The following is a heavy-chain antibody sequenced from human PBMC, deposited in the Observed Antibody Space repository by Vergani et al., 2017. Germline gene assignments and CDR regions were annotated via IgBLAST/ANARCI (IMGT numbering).Heavy chain of an antibody. D-gene: IGHD3-22*01. CDR3: ARLSGYYAMTLDY. J-gene: IGHJ4*02. CDR2: IYHSGST. Sequence: QVQLQESGSGLVKPSQTLSLTCAVSGGSISSGGYSWSWIRQPPGKGLEWIGYIYHSGSTYYNPSLKSRVTISVDRSKNQFSLKLSSVTAADTAVYYCARLSGYYAMTLDYWGQGTLVTVSS. CDR1: GGSISSGGYS. V-gene: IGHV4-30-2*01.